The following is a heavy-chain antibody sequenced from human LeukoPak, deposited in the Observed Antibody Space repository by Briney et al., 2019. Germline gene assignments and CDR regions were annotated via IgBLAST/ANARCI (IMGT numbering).Heavy chain of an antibody. CDR2: ISYDGTNE. CDR1: GFIFSGSV. CDR3: AKDSGGSVLED. Sequence: GGSLRLSCAASGFIFSGSVMHWVRQTPGKGLEWVAIISYDGTNENYGDSVKGRFTISRDNSKSTLYLHMNSLRHDDTAVYYCAKDSGGSVLEDWGHGSLVIVSS. V-gene: IGHV3-30*18. D-gene: IGHD2-15*01. J-gene: IGHJ4*01.